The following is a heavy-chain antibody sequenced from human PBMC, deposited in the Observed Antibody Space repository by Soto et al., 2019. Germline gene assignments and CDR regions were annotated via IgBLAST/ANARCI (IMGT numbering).Heavy chain of an antibody. CDR3: AKDEGSSPNWFDP. Sequence: GSLRLSCAASGFTFSTYAMSWVRQAPGKGLEWVSAISGSGGSTYYADSVKGRSTISRDNSKNTLYLQMNSLRAEDTAVYYCAKDEGSSPNWFDPWGQGTLVTVSS. CDR2: ISGSGGST. J-gene: IGHJ5*02. CDR1: GFTFSTYA. D-gene: IGHD6-13*01. V-gene: IGHV3-23*01.